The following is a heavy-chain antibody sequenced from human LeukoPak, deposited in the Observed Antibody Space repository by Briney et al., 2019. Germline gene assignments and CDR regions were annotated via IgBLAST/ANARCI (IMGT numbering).Heavy chain of an antibody. D-gene: IGHD3-16*01. CDR3: ATQRGSYLWGTDFDY. Sequence: ASVTASFMASGYTFTDYYMHRVRQAPGQGLEWMGWLNPNSGDTKYAQKFQGRVTMTRDTSISTAYMELSRLTTDDTAVYYCATQRGSYLWGTDFDYWGQGTLVTVS. V-gene: IGHV1-2*02. J-gene: IGHJ4*02. CDR1: GYTFTDYY. CDR2: LNPNSGDT.